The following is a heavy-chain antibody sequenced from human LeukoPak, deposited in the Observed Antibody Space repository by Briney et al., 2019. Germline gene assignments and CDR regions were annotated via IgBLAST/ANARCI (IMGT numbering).Heavy chain of an antibody. CDR1: GFTFSSHA. D-gene: IGHD1-26*01. V-gene: IGHV3-48*04. Sequence: GGFLRLSCAASGFTFSSHAMNWVRQAPGKGLEWISSISTDSLTIKYADFVSGQFTISRDNAEHLLFLQMNSLRAEDTAVYYCARKAQTGSHSGPFDIWGQGTLVTVSS. J-gene: IGHJ3*02. CDR3: ARKAQTGSHSGPFDI. CDR2: ISTDSLTI.